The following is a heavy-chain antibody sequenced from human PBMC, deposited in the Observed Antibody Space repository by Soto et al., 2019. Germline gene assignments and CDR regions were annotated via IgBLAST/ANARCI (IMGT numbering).Heavy chain of an antibody. CDR1: GFTFSDYY. CDR3: ARGDSYGPTYNWFDP. CDR2: ISSSGSTI. J-gene: IGHJ5*02. D-gene: IGHD5-18*01. V-gene: IGHV3-11*04. Sequence: PGGSLRLSCAASGFTFSDYYMSWIRQAPGKGLEWVSYISSSGSTIYYADSVKGRFTISRDNAKNSLYLQMNSLRAEDTAVYYCARGDSYGPTYNWFDPWGQGTLVTVSS.